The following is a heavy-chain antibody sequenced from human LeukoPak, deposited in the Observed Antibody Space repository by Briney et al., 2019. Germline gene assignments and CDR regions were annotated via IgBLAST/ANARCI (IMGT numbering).Heavy chain of an antibody. D-gene: IGHD2-8*01. V-gene: IGHV5-51*01. CDR3: ARHLGYCTIDVYYSFDC. CDR2: IYPGDSDT. J-gene: IGHJ4*02. CDR1: GYSFTSYW. Sequence: KGGESLTISCMGSGYSFTSYWIGWVRQMPGKGLEWMGIIYPGDSDTRYSPSFQGQVTISADKSISTAYLQWSSLKASDTAMYYCARHLGYCTIDVYYSFDCWGQGRLVTVSS.